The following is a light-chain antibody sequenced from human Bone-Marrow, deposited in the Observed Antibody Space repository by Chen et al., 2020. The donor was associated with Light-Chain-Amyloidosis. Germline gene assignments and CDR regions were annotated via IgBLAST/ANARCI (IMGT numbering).Light chain of an antibody. CDR2: RDT. V-gene: IGLV3-25*03. CDR3: QSADSSGTYEVI. J-gene: IGLJ2*01. Sequence: SYALTQPPSVSVSPGQTARITCSGDDLPTKYAYWYQQKPGQAPVLVIHRDTERPSGISDRFSGSSSGTTATFTISGGQAEDEADYHCQSADSSGTYEVIVGGGTKLTVL. CDR1: DLPTKY.